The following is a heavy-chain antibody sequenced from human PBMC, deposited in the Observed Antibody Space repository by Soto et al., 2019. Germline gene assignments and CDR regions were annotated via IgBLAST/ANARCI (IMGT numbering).Heavy chain of an antibody. Sequence: QVKLVQSGAEVKKPESSVKVSCKASGGTFSNYAISWVRQAPGQGLEWMGGIIPILGSAKYAQKFQDRVTITADESTSTTYRELSSLRSEDAAVYYCASRERVDAFDIWGQGPMVTVSS. V-gene: IGHV1-69*01. CDR2: IIPILGSA. J-gene: IGHJ3*02. D-gene: IGHD1-26*01. CDR1: GGTFSNYA. CDR3: ASRERVDAFDI.